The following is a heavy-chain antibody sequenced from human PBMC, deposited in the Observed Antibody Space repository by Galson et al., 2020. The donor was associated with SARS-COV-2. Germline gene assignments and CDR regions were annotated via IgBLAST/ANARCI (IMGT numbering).Heavy chain of an antibody. CDR1: GASIRSYY. J-gene: IGHJ4*02. CDR2: ISYSGRT. V-gene: IGHV4-59*01. CDR3: ARSRVDIVATTALLCDY. Sequence: SETLSITCTASGASIRSYYWGLIRQHPGKGLEWIGYISYSGRTKYNPSLKSRLTLSVDTSKNQFSLKLSSVTAADTAVYYRARSRVDIVATTALLCDYWGQGTLVTVSS. D-gene: IGHD5-12*01.